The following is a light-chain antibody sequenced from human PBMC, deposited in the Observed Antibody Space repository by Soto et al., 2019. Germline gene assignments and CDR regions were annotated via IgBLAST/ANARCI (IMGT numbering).Light chain of an antibody. CDR1: SSDVGGYDY. V-gene: IGLV2-14*01. CDR2: DVT. CDR3: ISYASINTYV. J-gene: IGLJ1*01. Sequence: QSALTQPASVSGSPGQSITISCTGTSSDVGGYDYVSWYQQHPGKAPKLMIYDVTNRPSGVSNRFSGSMSGNTASLTISGLQAEDEADYYCISYASINTYVFGTGTQLTVL.